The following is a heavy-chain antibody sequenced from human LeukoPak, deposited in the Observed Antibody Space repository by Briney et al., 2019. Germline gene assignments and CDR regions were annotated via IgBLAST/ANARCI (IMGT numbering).Heavy chain of an antibody. V-gene: IGHV3-23*01. J-gene: IGHJ4*02. CDR3: AKDRGY. CDR1: GFTFSSFP. CDR2: ISASGSST. D-gene: IGHD6-25*01. Sequence: GGSLRLSCAASGFTFSSFPMTWVRQAPGKGLEWVSAISASGSSTNYAASVKGRFTISRDYSKNTLYLQMNSLRAEDTAVYYCAKDRGYGGQGTLVTVS.